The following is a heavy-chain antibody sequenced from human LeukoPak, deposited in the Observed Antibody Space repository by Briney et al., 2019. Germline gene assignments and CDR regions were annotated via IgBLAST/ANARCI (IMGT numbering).Heavy chain of an antibody. Sequence: SETLSLTCAVYGGSFSGYYWSWIRQPPGKGLEWIGEINHSGSTNYNPSLKSRVTISVDTSKNQFSLKLSSVTAADTAVYYCARGLGRSTFFSPNWFDPWGQGTLVTASS. J-gene: IGHJ5*02. CDR3: ARGLGRSTFFSPNWFDP. V-gene: IGHV4-34*01. CDR2: INHSGST. D-gene: IGHD3-16*01. CDR1: GGSFSGYY.